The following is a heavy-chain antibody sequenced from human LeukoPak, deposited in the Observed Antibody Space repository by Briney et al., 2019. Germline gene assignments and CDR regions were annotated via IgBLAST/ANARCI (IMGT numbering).Heavy chain of an antibody. J-gene: IGHJ4*02. CDR2: IFGTV. CDR3: VAQLVDAPPTFDY. Sequence: SVKVSCKASGGSFSNFAISWVRQAPEQGFEWLGGIFGTVTYAPNFQGRVSFTTDESTSTAYMELSGLTSEDTAVYYFVAQLVDAPPTFDYWGQGTLVTVSS. CDR1: GGSFSNFA. V-gene: IGHV1-69*05. D-gene: IGHD1-1*01.